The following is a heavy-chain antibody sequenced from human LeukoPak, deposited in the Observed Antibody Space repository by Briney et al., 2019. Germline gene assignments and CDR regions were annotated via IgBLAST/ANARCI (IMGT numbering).Heavy chain of an antibody. CDR3: ARPYYYDSRIDP. V-gene: IGHV4-30-4*01. CDR1: GGSISSGDYY. Sequence: SETLSLTCTVSGGSISSGDYYWSWIRQPPGKGLEWIAYMYYSGSTYYNPSLKSRVTMSADTSKNQLSLKLSSVTAAGTAVYYCARPYYYDSRIDPWGQGILVTVSS. D-gene: IGHD3-22*01. CDR2: MYYSGST. J-gene: IGHJ5*02.